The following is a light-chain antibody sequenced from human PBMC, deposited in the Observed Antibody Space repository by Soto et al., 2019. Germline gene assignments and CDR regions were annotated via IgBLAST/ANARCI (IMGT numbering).Light chain of an antibody. CDR1: SSDIGTYNY. V-gene: IGLV2-14*01. Sequence: QSVLTQPASASGSPGQSITISCTGTSSDIGTYNYVSWYQQHPGKAPKLMIYDVSNRPSGVSNRFSGSKSGNTASLTISGLQDEDAADYDCSSYTSSSTLVFGGGTKLTVL. CDR2: DVS. CDR3: SSYTSSSTLV. J-gene: IGLJ2*01.